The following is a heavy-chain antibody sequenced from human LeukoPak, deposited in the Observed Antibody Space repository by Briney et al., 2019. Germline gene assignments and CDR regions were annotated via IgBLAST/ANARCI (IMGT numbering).Heavy chain of an antibody. Sequence: GGSLRLSCAAPGFNFSSYWMHWVRQAPGKGLVWVSRINIDGTTTTYTDSVKGRFTISRDNSKKTLYLEMNSLRSEDTALYFCARVGHGSSWFESWGQGTLITVSS. CDR2: INIDGTTT. CDR3: ARVGHGSSWFES. D-gene: IGHD6-13*01. CDR1: GFNFSSYW. J-gene: IGHJ5*01. V-gene: IGHV3-74*01.